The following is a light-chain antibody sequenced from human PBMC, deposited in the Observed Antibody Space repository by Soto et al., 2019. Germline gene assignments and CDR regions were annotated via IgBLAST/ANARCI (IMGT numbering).Light chain of an antibody. Sequence: EIVLTQSPATLSLSPGERATLSCRASQSVSSYLAWYQQKPGQAPRPLIYDASNRATGIPARFSGSGSGTDFTLTISSLEPEDFSVYYCQQRSNWRFGQGTKLEIK. CDR3: QQRSNWR. CDR1: QSVSSY. CDR2: DAS. J-gene: IGKJ2*01. V-gene: IGKV3-11*01.